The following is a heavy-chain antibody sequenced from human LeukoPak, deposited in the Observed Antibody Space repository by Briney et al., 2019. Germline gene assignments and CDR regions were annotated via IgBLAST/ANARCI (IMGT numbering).Heavy chain of an antibody. Sequence: GGSLRLSCAASGFTFSDYYMSWIRQAPGKGLEWVSYISSSGSTIYYADSVKGRFTIFRDNAKNSLYLQMNSLRAEDTAVYYCAKWIQLWLNAFDIWGQGTMVTVSS. D-gene: IGHD5-18*01. J-gene: IGHJ3*02. CDR3: AKWIQLWLNAFDI. V-gene: IGHV3-11*01. CDR1: GFTFSDYY. CDR2: ISSSGSTI.